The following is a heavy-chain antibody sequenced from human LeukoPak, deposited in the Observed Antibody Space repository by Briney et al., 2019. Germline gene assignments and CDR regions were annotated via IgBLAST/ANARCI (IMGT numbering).Heavy chain of an antibody. D-gene: IGHD3-10*01. V-gene: IGHV4-59*01. J-gene: IGHJ4*02. CDR1: GGSISSYY. CDR3: ARESDSGSLDY. CDR2: IYYSGFT. Sequence: PSETLSLTCTVSGGSISSYYWSWIRQPPGKGLEWIGYIYYSGFTNYNPSLKSRVTISVDTSKNQFSLKLTSVTAADTAVYYCARESDSGSLDYWGQGTLVTVSA.